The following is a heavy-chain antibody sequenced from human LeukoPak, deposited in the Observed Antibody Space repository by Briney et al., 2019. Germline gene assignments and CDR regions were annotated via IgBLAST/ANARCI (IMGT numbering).Heavy chain of an antibody. Sequence: PSETLSLTCTVSGGSISNSSYYWSWIRQPPGKGLEWIGEINHSGSTNYNPSLKSRVTISVDTSKNQFSLKLSSVTAADTAVYYCARERDIVVVPAAMDGMDVWGQGTTVTVSS. CDR2: INHSGST. CDR3: ARERDIVVVPAAMDGMDV. J-gene: IGHJ6*02. V-gene: IGHV4-39*07. D-gene: IGHD2-2*01. CDR1: GGSISNSSYY.